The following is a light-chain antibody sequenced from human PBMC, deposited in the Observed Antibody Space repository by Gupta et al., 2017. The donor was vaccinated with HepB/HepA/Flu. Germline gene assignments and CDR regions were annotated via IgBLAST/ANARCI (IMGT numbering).Light chain of an antibody. V-gene: IGKV3-11*01. CDR3: QQRSNWPPIT. Sequence: EFVLTQSPAILSLSTGARATLSCRASQSVSSYLAWYQQKPGQAPRLLIYDASNRATGIPARFSGSGSGTDFTLTISSLEPEEFAVYYCQQRSNWPPITFGQGTRLEIK. CDR2: DAS. CDR1: QSVSSY. J-gene: IGKJ5*01.